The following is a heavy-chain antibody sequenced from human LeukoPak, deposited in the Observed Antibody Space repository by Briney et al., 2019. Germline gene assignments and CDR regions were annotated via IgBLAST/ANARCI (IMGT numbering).Heavy chain of an antibody. V-gene: IGHV4-4*07. CDR3: ARTDLTGFDY. D-gene: IGHD4/OR15-4a*01. J-gene: IGHJ4*02. CDR2: IYTSGST. Sequence: PSETLSLTCTVSGGSISNYYWSWIRQPAGKGLEWIGRIYTSGSTNYNPSPKSRVTISVDKSKNQFSLKLSSVTAADTAVYYCARTDLTGFDYWGQGTLVTVSS. CDR1: GGSISNYY.